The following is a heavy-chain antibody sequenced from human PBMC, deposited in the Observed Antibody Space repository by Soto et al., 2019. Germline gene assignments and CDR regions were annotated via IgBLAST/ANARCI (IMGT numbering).Heavy chain of an antibody. V-gene: IGHV1-18*01. CDR1: GYTFTTYS. CDR2: ISAYNGDT. CDR3: ARQALSITRVAHKCFDP. J-gene: IGHJ5*02. D-gene: IGHD3-16*01. Sequence: ASVKVSCKASGYTFTTYSINWVRQAPGQGLEWMGWISAYNGDTDYAQNFQGRVTMTTDTSTSTAYMELRSLRSDDTAIYYCARQALSITRVAHKCFDPWGPGTMVTVYS.